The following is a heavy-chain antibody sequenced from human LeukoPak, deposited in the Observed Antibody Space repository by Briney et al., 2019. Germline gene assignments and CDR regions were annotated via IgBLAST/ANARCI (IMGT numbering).Heavy chain of an antibody. V-gene: IGHV4-34*01. CDR3: ASSLPFLEWLCEVPSNYYVDF. Sequence: SSETLSLTCAVYGGSFSGYYWSWIRQPTGKGLEWIGEINYSESTNYIPSLNSRDTISVDTAKNQFSLKLSSVTAADTAVYYCASSLPFLEWLCEVPSNYYVDFWGKGTMVTVSS. J-gene: IGHJ6*03. CDR1: GGSFSGYY. D-gene: IGHD3-3*01. CDR2: INYSEST.